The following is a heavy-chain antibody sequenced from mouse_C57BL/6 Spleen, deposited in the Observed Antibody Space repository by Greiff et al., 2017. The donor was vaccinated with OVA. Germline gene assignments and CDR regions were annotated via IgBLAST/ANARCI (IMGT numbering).Heavy chain of an antibody. D-gene: IGHD2-4*01. J-gene: IGHJ3*01. CDR3: ARSDYDYDGGFAY. Sequence: EVKLVESGGGLVQPGGSLSLSCAASGFTFTDYYMSWVRQPPGKALEWLGFIRNKANGYTTEYSASVKGRFTISRDNSQSILYLQMNALRAEDSATYYCARSDYDYDGGFAYWGQGTLVTVSA. CDR1: GFTFTDYY. CDR2: IRNKANGYTT. V-gene: IGHV7-3*01.